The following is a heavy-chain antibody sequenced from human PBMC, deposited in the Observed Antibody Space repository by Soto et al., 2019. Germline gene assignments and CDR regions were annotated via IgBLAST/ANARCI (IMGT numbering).Heavy chain of an antibody. CDR3: AKDGSRLWFGELSADFDY. D-gene: IGHD3-10*01. Sequence: QVQLVESGGGVVQPGRSLRLSCAASGFTFSSYGMHWVRQAPGKGLEWVAVISYDGSNKYYADSVKDRFTISRDNSKNTLYLQMNSLRAEDTAVYYCAKDGSRLWFGELSADFDYWGQGTLVTVSS. V-gene: IGHV3-30*18. J-gene: IGHJ4*02. CDR2: ISYDGSNK. CDR1: GFTFSSYG.